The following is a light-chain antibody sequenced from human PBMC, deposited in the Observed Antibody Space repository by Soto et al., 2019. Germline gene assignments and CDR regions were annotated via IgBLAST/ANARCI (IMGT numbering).Light chain of an antibody. Sequence: DIQMTQSPSTLSASVGDRVTITCRASQSISIWLAWYQQKPGKAPKILIYKASSLESGVPSRFSGSGSGTEFNLTISSLQPDDFSTYYCQQYSTYSPRTFGQGTKVDIK. CDR3: QQYSTYSPRT. V-gene: IGKV1-5*03. J-gene: IGKJ1*01. CDR2: KAS. CDR1: QSISIW.